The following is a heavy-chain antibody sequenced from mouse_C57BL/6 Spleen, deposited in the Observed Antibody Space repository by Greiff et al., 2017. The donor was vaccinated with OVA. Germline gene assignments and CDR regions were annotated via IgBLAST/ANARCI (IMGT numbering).Heavy chain of an antibody. V-gene: IGHV2-2*01. CDR3: ARFTTMVTGYFDV. CDR2: IWSGGST. J-gene: IGHJ1*03. D-gene: IGHD1-1*02. Sequence: VQRVESGPGLVQPSQSLSITCTVSGFSLTSYGVHWVRQSPGKGLEWLGVIWSGGSTDYNAAFISRLSISKDNSKSQVFFKMNSLQADDTAIYYCARFTTMVTGYFDVWGTGTTVTVSS. CDR1: GFSLTSYG.